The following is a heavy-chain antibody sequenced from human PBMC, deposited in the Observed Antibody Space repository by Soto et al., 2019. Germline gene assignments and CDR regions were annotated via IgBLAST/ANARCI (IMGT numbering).Heavy chain of an antibody. Sequence: PSETLSLTCTVSGGSISSGGYYWSWIRQHPGKGLEWIGYIYYSGSTYYNPSLKSRVTISVDTSKNQFSLKLSSVTAADTAVYYCARDKDTYYDFWSGYYRGFDPWGQGTLVTVSS. CDR3: ARDKDTYYDFWSGYYRGFDP. D-gene: IGHD3-3*01. CDR2: IYYSGST. J-gene: IGHJ5*02. CDR1: GGSISSGGYY. V-gene: IGHV4-31*03.